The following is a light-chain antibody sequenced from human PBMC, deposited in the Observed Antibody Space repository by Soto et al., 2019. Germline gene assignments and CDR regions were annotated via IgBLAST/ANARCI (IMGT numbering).Light chain of an antibody. Sequence: EIVLTQSPGTLSLSPGERATLSCRASQSVGSNYLAWYHHKVGQAPRLLIYGASSRATGIPDRFSGSGSGTDLTRTISRLEPEDFEVSYCQKYGTSPPITFGPGTRMEIK. CDR2: GAS. V-gene: IGKV3-20*01. CDR3: QKYGTSPPIT. J-gene: IGKJ5*01. CDR1: QSVGSNY.